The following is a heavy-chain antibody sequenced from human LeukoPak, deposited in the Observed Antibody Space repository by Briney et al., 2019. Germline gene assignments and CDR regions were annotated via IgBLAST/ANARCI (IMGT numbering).Heavy chain of an antibody. CDR2: INAYNGNT. Sequence: ASVKVSCKASGYTFTSYIISWVRQAPGQGLEWMGWINAYNGNTDYAQRVQGRVTMTTDTSTSTAYMELRSLRSDDTAVYYCARDRHIAAAVYYYYMDVWGRGTPVTVSS. V-gene: IGHV1-18*01. CDR3: ARDRHIAAAVYYYYMDV. D-gene: IGHD6-13*01. CDR1: GYTFTSYI. J-gene: IGHJ6*03.